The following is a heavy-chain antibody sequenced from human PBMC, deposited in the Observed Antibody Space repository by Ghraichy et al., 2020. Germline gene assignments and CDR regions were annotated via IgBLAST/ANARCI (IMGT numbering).Heavy chain of an antibody. V-gene: IGHV4-4*07. CDR2: VYMSEST. CDR1: GDSISGYF. D-gene: IGHD4-17*01. Sequence: SETLSLTCTISGDSISGYFWSWIRQSADKGLEWIGRVYMSESTNYNPSLKSRVTMSVDTSKNQISLKLTSMTAADTAIYYCARGIHYGDYDGHGLDVWGQGTPVTVSS. J-gene: IGHJ6*02. CDR3: ARGIHYGDYDGHGLDV.